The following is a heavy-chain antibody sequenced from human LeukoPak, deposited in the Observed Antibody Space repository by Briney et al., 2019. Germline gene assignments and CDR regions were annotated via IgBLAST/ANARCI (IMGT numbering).Heavy chain of an antibody. CDR3: ARDSAAYCGGDCYSPDY. CDR1: GFTFNTYE. V-gene: IGHV3-48*03. J-gene: IGHJ4*02. D-gene: IGHD2-21*02. CDR2: ISNSGDTI. Sequence: PGGSLRLSCAASGFTFNTYELNWVRQAPGKGLEWLAHISNSGDTIHYATSVEDRFTISRDNAKNTVYLQMNSLRVEDTAVYYCARDSAAYCGGDCYSPDYRGQGTLVTVSS.